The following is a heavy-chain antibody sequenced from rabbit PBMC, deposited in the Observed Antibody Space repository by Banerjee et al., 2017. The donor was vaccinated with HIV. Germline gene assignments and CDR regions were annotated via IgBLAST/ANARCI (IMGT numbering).Heavy chain of an antibody. CDR2: ITGDNSGDT. D-gene: IGHD7-1*01. V-gene: IGHV1S45*01. Sequence: QEQLEESGGDLVKPEGSLTLTCTASGFSFSNKYVMCWVRQAPGKGLEWIGGITGDNSGDTAPANWAKGRFTISRTSSTTVTLQMTSLTAADTATYFCARDLAAVTGWNFGLWGPGTLVTVS. CDR3: ARDLAAVTGWNFGL. CDR1: GFSFSNKYV. J-gene: IGHJ4*01.